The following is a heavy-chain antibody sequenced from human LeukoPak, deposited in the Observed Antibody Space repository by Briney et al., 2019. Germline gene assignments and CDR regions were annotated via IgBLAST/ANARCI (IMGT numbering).Heavy chain of an antibody. D-gene: IGHD5-12*01. J-gene: IGHJ6*02. CDR3: ARAFIVATYYYYGMDV. Sequence: ASVKVSCKASGGTFSSYAISWVRQAPGQGLEWMGWINPNSGGTNYAQKFQGRVTMTRDTSISTAYMELSRLRSDDTAVYYCARAFIVATYYYYGMDVWGQGTTVTVSS. V-gene: IGHV1-2*02. CDR1: GGTFSSYA. CDR2: INPNSGGT.